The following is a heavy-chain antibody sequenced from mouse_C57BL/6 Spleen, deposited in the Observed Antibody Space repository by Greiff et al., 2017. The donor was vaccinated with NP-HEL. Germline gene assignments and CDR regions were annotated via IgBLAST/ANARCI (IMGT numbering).Heavy chain of an antibody. Sequence: EVQLQESGPGLVKPSQSLSLTCSVTGYSITSGYYWNWIRQFPGNKLEWMGYISYDGSNNYNPSLKNRISITRDTSKNQFFLKLNSVTTEDTATYYCARDRYYGTWGQGTLVTVSA. J-gene: IGHJ3*01. CDR1: GYSITSGYY. V-gene: IGHV3-6*01. CDR3: ARDRYYGT. CDR2: ISYDGSN. D-gene: IGHD1-1*01.